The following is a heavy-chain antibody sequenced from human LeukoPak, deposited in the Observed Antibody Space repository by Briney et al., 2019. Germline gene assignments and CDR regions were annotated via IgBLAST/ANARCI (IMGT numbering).Heavy chain of an antibody. Sequence: ASVKVSCKASGYTFTRYYIHWVRHAPGQGLEWMGRINPNSGNTNYAQKFQGRVTMTRDTSINTAYMQLSRLRSDDTALYYCPTSLSPQWLVSLDYSGPGKLVSVSS. CDR2: INPNSGNT. V-gene: IGHV1-2*06. CDR3: PTSLSPQWLVSLDY. D-gene: IGHD6-19*01. J-gene: IGHJ4*02. CDR1: GYTFTRYY.